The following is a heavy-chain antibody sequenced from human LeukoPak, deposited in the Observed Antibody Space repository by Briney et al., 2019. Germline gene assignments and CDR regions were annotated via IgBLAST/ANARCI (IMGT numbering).Heavy chain of an antibody. D-gene: IGHD6-13*01. CDR3: AKPLHGKNCIGACYYGMDV. J-gene: IGHJ6*02. Sequence: GGSLRLSCAASGFTFSSYWMHWVRQAPGKGLVWVSRINTDGRTTTYADSVKGRFTISRDNSKNTLYLQMNSLRVEDTAVYYCAKPLHGKNCIGACYYGMDVWGQGTTVTVSS. CDR2: INTDGRTT. CDR1: GFTFSSYW. V-gene: IGHV3-74*01.